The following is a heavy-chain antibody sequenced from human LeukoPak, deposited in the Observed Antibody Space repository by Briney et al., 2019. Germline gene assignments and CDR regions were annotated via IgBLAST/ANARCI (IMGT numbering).Heavy chain of an antibody. CDR3: AKFSHTIFAH. V-gene: IGHV3-23*01. J-gene: IGHJ4*02. D-gene: IGHD3-3*01. CDR1: GFTFSSYA. Sequence: GGSLRLSCAASGFTFSSYAMSWVGQAPGKGVEWVSAISGSGGSTYYADSVKRRFTLSRDTSKNTLYLQMNSLRAEDTAVYYCAKFSHTIFAHWGQGTLVTVSS. CDR2: ISGSGGST.